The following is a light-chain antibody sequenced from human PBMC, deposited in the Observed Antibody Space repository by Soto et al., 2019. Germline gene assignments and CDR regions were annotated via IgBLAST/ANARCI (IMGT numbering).Light chain of an antibody. CDR1: QSVSGSD. Sequence: EIVLTQSPATLSLSPGERATLSCRASQSVSGSDLAWYQQNPGQSPRLLIYGSSDTATGLPDRFSGSGSRTEFTPTISRVEAEDFGVYYCQQYGSSPPYTFGQGTKLEIK. CDR2: GSS. V-gene: IGKV3-20*01. J-gene: IGKJ2*01. CDR3: QQYGSSPPYT.